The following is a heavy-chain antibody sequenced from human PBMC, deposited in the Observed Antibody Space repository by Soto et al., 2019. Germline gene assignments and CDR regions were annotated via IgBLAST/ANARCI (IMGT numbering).Heavy chain of an antibody. J-gene: IGHJ4*02. CDR3: ARVVGVSSWYYFDY. CDR1: GGTFSTYS. CDR2: IIPIPDIA. Sequence: QVQLVQSGADVKKPGSSVKVSCKASGGTFSTYSFSWLRQAPGHGLEWMGRIIPIPDIANYARKFLGRVTISSDKDTSTAYMEVISLRSEDTAVYYCARVVGVSSWYYFDYWGQGTLVTVSS. D-gene: IGHD1-26*01. V-gene: IGHV1-69*02.